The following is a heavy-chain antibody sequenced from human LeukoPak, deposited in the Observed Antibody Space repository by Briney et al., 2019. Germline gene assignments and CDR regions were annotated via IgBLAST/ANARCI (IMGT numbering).Heavy chain of an antibody. CDR2: IYYSGST. V-gene: IGHV4-39*01. CDR3: AEAAPGWYDAFDI. CDR1: GGSISSSSYY. D-gene: IGHD6-19*01. Sequence: SETLSLTCTVSGGSISSSSYYWGWIRQPPGKGLEWIGSIYYSGSTYYNPSLKSRVTISVDTSKNQFSLKLSSVTAADTAVYYCAEAAPGWYDAFDIWGQGTMVTVSS. J-gene: IGHJ3*02.